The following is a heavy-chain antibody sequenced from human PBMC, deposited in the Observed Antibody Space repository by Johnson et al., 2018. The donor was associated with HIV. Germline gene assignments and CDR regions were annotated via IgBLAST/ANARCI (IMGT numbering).Heavy chain of an antibody. J-gene: IGHJ3*02. CDR2: ISGSGGST. CDR3: AKLTGYDTSGPAHKDDFDI. Sequence: VQLVESGGGVVQPGRSLRLSCAASGFTFSSYAMSWVRQAPGKGLEWVSAISGSGGSTYYADSVKGRFTISRDNSKSTLYLQMNSLRAEDTALYYCAKLTGYDTSGPAHKDDFDIWGQGTMVTVSS. D-gene: IGHD3-22*01. CDR1: GFTFSSYA. V-gene: IGHV3-23*04.